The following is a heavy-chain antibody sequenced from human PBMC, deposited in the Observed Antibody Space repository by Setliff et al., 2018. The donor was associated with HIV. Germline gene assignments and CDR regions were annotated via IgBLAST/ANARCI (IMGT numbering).Heavy chain of an antibody. J-gene: IGHJ4*02. CDR2: IYISAATT. CDR3: AREQHRMYNSGWYFHIDS. V-gene: IGHV4-4*07. CDR1: DGSISSYY. Sequence: SETLSLTCTVSDGSISSYYWSWIRQPAGKGLEWIGRIYISAATTNYNPSLKSRVSMSVDTSKNQFSLKLSSVTAADTAVYYCAREQHRMYNSGWYFHIDSWGQGALVTV. D-gene: IGHD6-19*01.